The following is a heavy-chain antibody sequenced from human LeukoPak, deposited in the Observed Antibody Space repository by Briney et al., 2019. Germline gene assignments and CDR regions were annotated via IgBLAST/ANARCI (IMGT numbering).Heavy chain of an antibody. CDR2: IWYDGSNN. D-gene: IGHD6-19*01. CDR1: GFTFSSYG. Sequence: GGSLTLSCTASGFTFSSYGMHWVRQAPGKGLEWVAVIWYDGSNNYYADSVKGRFTISRDNSKNTLYLQMNSLRAEGTAVYYCARFRGVAGPSPFDYWGQGTLVTVSS. V-gene: IGHV3-33*01. J-gene: IGHJ4*02. CDR3: ARFRGVAGPSPFDY.